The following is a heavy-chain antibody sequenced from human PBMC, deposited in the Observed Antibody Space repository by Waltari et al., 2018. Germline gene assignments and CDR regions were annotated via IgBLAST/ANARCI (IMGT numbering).Heavy chain of an antibody. CDR2: IKYDGSEK. CDR3: VRDLVNFWLSFDALDM. D-gene: IGHD3-3*01. CDR1: GFILSRYW. V-gene: IGHV3-7*01. J-gene: IGHJ3*02. Sequence: EVQLVESGGGLVQPGGSLRLSCAASGFILSRYWMSWVRQAPGKGLEWLANIKYDGSEKHYVDSVKGRFTISRDNLKDSLYLQMNSLRVEDTAVYYCVRDLVNFWLSFDALDMWGQGTMVTVSS.